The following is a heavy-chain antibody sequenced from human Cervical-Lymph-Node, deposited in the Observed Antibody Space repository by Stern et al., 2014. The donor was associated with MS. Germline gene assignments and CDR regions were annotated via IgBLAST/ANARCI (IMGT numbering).Heavy chain of an antibody. J-gene: IGHJ4*02. D-gene: IGHD2-8*02. CDR1: GDSISSYTHY. Sequence: QVQLQESGPGLVKPSETLSLTCAVSGDSISSYTHYWAWIRQPPGKGLEWIGSVYSSGATYNTPSLRSPSTISVDTSKNHSSLGLNSVTAADTAVYYCAKHACTGAACPFDLWGQGTLVTVSS. CDR2: VYSSGAT. V-gene: IGHV4-39*01. CDR3: AKHACTGAACPFDL.